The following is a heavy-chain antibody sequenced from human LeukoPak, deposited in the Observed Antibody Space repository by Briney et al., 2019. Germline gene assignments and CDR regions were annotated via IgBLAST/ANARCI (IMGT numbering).Heavy chain of an antibody. CDR2: ISYDGSNK. Sequence: GGSLRLSCAASGFTFSSYAMHWVRQAPGKGLEGVAVISYDGSNKYYADSVKGRFTISRDNSKNTLYLQMNSLRAEDTAVYYCARVMSSSWYGSGGDWGQGTLVTVSS. V-gene: IGHV3-30-3*01. J-gene: IGHJ4*02. CDR1: GFTFSSYA. D-gene: IGHD6-13*01. CDR3: ARVMSSSWYGSGGD.